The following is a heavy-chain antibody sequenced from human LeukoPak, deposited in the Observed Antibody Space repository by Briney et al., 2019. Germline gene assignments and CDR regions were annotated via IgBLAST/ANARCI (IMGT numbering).Heavy chain of an antibody. CDR2: IYPGDSDT. D-gene: IGHD3-22*01. Sequence: GESLKTSWKGSGYSFTRNWIGWVRQMPGKGLEWMGIIYPGDSDTRYSPSFQGQVTISADKSISTAYLQWSSLEASDTDMYYCAIQNDDSSGRLDYWGQGTLVTVSS. CDR1: GYSFTRNW. V-gene: IGHV5-51*01. CDR3: AIQNDDSSGRLDY. J-gene: IGHJ4*02.